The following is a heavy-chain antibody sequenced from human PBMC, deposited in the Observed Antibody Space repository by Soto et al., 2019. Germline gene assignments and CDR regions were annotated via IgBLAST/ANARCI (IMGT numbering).Heavy chain of an antibody. CDR1: GFTFSSSA. J-gene: IGHJ1*01. Sequence: VQLWESGGGLVQPGGSLRLSCGASGFTFSSSAMSWVRQAPGKGLEWVATFRESGGTTHYEDPVKGRFTMARDTSRTMLVLQKNSLRAEATAIYYCEKDSHWAIRSPTHVYWGQGTLVTVSS. V-gene: IGHV3-23*01. D-gene: IGHD2-2*01. CDR2: FRESGGTT. CDR3: EKDSHWAIRSPTHVY.